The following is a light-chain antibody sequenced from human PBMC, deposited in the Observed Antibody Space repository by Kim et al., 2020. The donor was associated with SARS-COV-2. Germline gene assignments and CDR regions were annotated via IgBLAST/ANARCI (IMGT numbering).Light chain of an antibody. CDR2: YDS. CDR3: QVWDTDTDHYF. V-gene: IGLV3-21*01. CDR1: NIGGHS. Sequence: SYELTQPPSVSVAPGQTARITCGGNNIGGHSVHWYQQKPGQAPVLVIYYDSDRPSGIPERFAGSKSAKTATLTISRVEAGDEADYYCQVWDTDTDHYFFG. J-gene: IGLJ1*01.